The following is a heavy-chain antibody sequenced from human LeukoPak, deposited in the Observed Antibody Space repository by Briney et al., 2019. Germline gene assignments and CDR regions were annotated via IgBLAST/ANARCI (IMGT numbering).Heavy chain of an antibody. J-gene: IGHJ4*02. Sequence: ASVKVSCKASGYTFTGYYMHWVRQAPGQGLEWMGWINPNSGGTNYAQKFQGRVTMTRDTSISTAYMELSRLRSDDTAVYYCARLRPSDFWSGDYWGQGNLVTVSS. CDR2: INPNSGGT. D-gene: IGHD3-3*01. CDR3: ARLRPSDFWSGDY. CDR1: GYTFTGYY. V-gene: IGHV1-2*02.